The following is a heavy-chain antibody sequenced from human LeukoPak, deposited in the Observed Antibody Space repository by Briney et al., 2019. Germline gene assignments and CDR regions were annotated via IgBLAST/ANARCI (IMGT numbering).Heavy chain of an antibody. Sequence: ASVKVSYKVSGYTLTELSMHWVRQAPGKGLEWMGGFDPEDGETIYAQKFQGRVTMTEDTSTDTAYMELSSLRSEDTAVYYCATASRRTYYDFWRNDYWGQGSLVTVSS. CDR2: FDPEDGET. J-gene: IGHJ4*02. V-gene: IGHV1-24*01. D-gene: IGHD3-3*01. CDR3: ATASRRTYYDFWRNDY. CDR1: GYTLTELS.